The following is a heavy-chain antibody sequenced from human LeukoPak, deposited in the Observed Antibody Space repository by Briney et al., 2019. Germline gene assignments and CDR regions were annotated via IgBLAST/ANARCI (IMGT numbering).Heavy chain of an antibody. CDR3: ARAHDSSGYLQSDY. D-gene: IGHD3-22*01. CDR1: GFTFSRYS. Sequence: GGSLRLSCAASGFTFSRYSMNWVRQAPGKGLEWVSYISSSSSTIYYAESVKGRFTISRDNAKNSLYLQMNSLRAEDTAVYYCARAHDSSGYLQSDYWGQGNLVTVSS. J-gene: IGHJ4*02. CDR2: ISSSSSTI. V-gene: IGHV3-48*04.